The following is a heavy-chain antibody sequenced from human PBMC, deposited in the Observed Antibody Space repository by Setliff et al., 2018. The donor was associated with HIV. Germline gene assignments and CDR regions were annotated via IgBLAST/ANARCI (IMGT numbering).Heavy chain of an antibody. CDR1: GPSINIHY. J-gene: IGHJ5*02. V-gene: IGHV4-59*11. D-gene: IGHD2-15*01. CDR3: ARVSRLHPFDP. Sequence: ASETLSLTCTVSGPSINIHYWSWIRQSPGKGFEWIGYIYSAGSTNYNPSLQSRVTIPMVASRNQFSLKVTSVTAADTAMYYCARVSRLHPFDPWGQGTLVTVSS. CDR2: IYSAGST.